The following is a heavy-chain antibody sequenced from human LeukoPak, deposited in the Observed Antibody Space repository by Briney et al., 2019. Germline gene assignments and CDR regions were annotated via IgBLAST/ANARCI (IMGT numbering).Heavy chain of an antibody. CDR1: GGTFSSYA. D-gene: IGHD2-2*01. V-gene: IGHV1-2*02. J-gene: IGHJ6*03. CDR2: INPNSGGT. CDR3: ARSRRYYYYYMDV. Sequence: GASVKVSCKASGGTFSSYAISWVRQAPGQGLEWMGWINPNSGGTNDAQKFQGRVTMTRDTSISTAYMELSRLRSDDTAVYYCARSRRYYYYYMDVWGKGTTVTISS.